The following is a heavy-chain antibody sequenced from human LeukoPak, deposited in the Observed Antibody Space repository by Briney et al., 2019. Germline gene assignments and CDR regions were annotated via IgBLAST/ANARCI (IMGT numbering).Heavy chain of an antibody. V-gene: IGHV3-74*01. D-gene: IGHD1-1*01. J-gene: IGHJ4*02. CDR1: GFTFSSSW. Sequence: GGSLRLSCAASGFTFSSSWMHWVRQAPGKGLVWVSRIDTDGSSTNHADSVKGRFTISRDNAKNTLYLQMNSLRAEDTAVYYCGERYWGQGTLVTVSS. CDR2: IDTDGSST. CDR3: GERY.